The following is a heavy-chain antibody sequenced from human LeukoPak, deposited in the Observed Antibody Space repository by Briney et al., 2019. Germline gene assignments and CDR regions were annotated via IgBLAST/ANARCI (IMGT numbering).Heavy chain of an antibody. Sequence: AETLSLTCAVYGGSFSGYYWSWIRQPPGKGLEWMGEINHSGSTNYNPSLKSRVTISVDTSKNQFSLKLSSVTAADTAVYYCARGLVWWASGNGMDVWGQGTTVTVSS. CDR1: GGSFSGYY. V-gene: IGHV4-34*01. CDR2: INHSGST. D-gene: IGHD1-26*01. CDR3: ARGLVWWASGNGMDV. J-gene: IGHJ6*02.